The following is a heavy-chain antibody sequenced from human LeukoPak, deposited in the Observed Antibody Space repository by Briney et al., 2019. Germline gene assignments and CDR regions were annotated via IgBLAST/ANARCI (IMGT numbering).Heavy chain of an antibody. Sequence: GGTLRHSCAASGFTFSDYYMSWIRQAPGKGLEWVSYISSSGSTIYYADSVKGRFTISRDNAKNSLYLQMNSLRAEDTAVYYCATIYSSRSSSRYWGQGTLVTVSS. V-gene: IGHV3-11*01. J-gene: IGHJ4*02. CDR3: ATIYSSRSSSRY. CDR2: ISSSGSTI. D-gene: IGHD6-6*01. CDR1: GFTFSDYY.